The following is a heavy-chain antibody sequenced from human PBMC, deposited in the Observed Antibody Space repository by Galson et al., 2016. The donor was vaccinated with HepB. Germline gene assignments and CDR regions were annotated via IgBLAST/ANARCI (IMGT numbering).Heavy chain of an antibody. CDR1: GFLFENYQ. V-gene: IGHV3-48*03. Sequence: SLRLSCAGSGFLFENYQMNWIRQAPGKGLEWVSYISTTGNAVYYTDSVRGRFTVSRDNAKGSVSLQMSSLRPEDTATYYCARDTHGFGGSLDVWGQGTTVSVSS. J-gene: IGHJ6*02. CDR2: ISTTGNAV. D-gene: IGHD4-23*01. CDR3: ARDTHGFGGSLDV.